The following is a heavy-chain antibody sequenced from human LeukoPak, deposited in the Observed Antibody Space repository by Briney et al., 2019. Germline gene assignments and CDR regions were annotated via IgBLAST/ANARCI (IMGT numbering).Heavy chain of an antibody. CDR1: GFTFDDYV. CDR2: ISGNGATT. V-gene: IGHV3-43*02. CDR3: AKDIADGSGPDY. Sequence: GGSLRLSCAASGFTFDDYVMHWFRQAPGKGLEWASLISGNGATTYYADSVKGRFTISRDNSKNSLYLQMNSLRTEDTAFYYCAKDIADGSGPDYCGQGTLVTVSS. J-gene: IGHJ4*02. D-gene: IGHD6-19*01.